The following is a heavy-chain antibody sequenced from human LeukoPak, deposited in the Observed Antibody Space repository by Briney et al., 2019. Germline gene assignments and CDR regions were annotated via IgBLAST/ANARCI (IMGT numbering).Heavy chain of an antibody. V-gene: IGHV3-7*01. CDR2: IKQDGSEK. D-gene: IGHD6-13*01. J-gene: IGHJ4*02. CDR1: GFTFSSYW. Sequence: GGSLRLSCAASGFTFSSYWMSWVRQAPGKGLEWVAHIKQDGSEKYYVDSVKSRFTISRDNGKNSLYRQMNSLRAEDTAVYYCSRFLSSWYYFDCWGQGTLVTVSS. CDR3: SRFLSSWYYFDC.